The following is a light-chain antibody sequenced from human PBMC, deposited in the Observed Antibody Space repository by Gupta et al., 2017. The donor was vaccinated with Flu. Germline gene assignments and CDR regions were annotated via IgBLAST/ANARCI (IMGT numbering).Light chain of an antibody. V-gene: IGKV3-11*01. CDR2: DAS. Sequence: IVLTQSPATLSLSPGERATLSCRASQSVSSYLAWYQQKPVQAPRLLIYDASNRATGIPARFSGSGSGTDCTRTISSLEPEDFAVYYCQQRSNWPLTFGGGTKVGIK. J-gene: IGKJ4*01. CDR1: QSVSSY. CDR3: QQRSNWPLT.